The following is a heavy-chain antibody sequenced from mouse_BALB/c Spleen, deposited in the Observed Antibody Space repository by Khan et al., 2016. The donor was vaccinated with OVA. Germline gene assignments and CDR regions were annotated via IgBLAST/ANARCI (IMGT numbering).Heavy chain of an antibody. Sequence: EVQLQESGPGLVKPSQSLSLTCTVTGYSITSDYAWNWIRQFPGNKLEWMGYISYSGSTAYNPSLKSRISITRDTSKNQVFLQLNSVTTEDTATYYCASITLCDYDSTLEGYAMDYWGQGTTLTVSS. D-gene: IGHD2-4*01. CDR2: ISYSGST. V-gene: IGHV3-2*02. J-gene: IGHJ2*01. CDR3: ASITLCDYDSTLEGYAMDY. CDR1: GYSITSDYA.